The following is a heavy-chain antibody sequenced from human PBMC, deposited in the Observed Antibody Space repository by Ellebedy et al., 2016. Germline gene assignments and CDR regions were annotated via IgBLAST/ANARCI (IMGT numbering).Heavy chain of an antibody. V-gene: IGHV4-4*02. CDR2: IYYSGDT. D-gene: IGHD3-10*01. CDR1: GGPIRTSNR. Sequence: GSLRLSCAVSGGPIRTSNRWNWVRQPPGKGLEWIGEIYYSGDTNYNPSLKSRVTFSLDTSKNQFSLELRSVTAADTAVYYCARDYRTRFGELLRAFDIWGQGTMVTVSS. J-gene: IGHJ3*02. CDR3: ARDYRTRFGELLRAFDI.